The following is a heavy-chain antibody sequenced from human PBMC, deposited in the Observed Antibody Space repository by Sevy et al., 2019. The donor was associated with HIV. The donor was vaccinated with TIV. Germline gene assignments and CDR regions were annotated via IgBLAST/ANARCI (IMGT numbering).Heavy chain of an antibody. V-gene: IGHV3-23*01. CDR3: ANGPARTFDV. CDR1: GFIFSGYT. Sequence: GGSLRLSCAASGFIFSGYTMSWVRQAPGRGLEWVSSISGSGGGTYYADSVKGRFTISRDNSKNTLYLQANSLRAEDTAVYYCANGPARTFDVWGQRTMVTVSS. CDR2: ISGSGGGT. J-gene: IGHJ3*01.